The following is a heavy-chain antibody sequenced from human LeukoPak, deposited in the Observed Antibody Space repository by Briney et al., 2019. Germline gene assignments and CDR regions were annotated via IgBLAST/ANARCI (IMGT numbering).Heavy chain of an antibody. CDR1: GVSFSGYY. CDR3: ARPLYSSSWGPFDY. Sequence: SGTLSLTCAVYGVSFSGYYWSWIRQPPGKGLEWIGEINHSGSTNYNPSLKSRVTISVDTSKNQFSLKLSSVTAADTAVYYCARPLYSSSWGPFDYWGQGTLVTVSS. D-gene: IGHD6-13*01. J-gene: IGHJ4*02. CDR2: INHSGST. V-gene: IGHV4-34*01.